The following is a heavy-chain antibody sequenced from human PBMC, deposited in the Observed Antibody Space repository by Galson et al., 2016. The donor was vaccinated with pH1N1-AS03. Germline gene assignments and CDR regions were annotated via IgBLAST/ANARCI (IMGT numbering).Heavy chain of an antibody. D-gene: IGHD3-16*01. CDR2: IYGGGDT. CDR1: GFSFSASW. J-gene: IGHJ4*02. V-gene: IGHV3-53*01. CDR3: AREPWGSTQGEY. Sequence: SLRLSCAASGFSFSASWMSWVRQAPGKGLEWVSGIYGGGDTFYADSVKGRFTISRDNSENTVYLQMNSLRVEDTAVYYCAREPWGSTQGEYWGQGTLVTVSS.